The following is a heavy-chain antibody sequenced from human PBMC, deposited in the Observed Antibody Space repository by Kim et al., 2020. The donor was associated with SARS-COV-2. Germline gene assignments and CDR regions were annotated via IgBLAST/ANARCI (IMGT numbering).Heavy chain of an antibody. V-gene: IGHV3-21*01. CDR3: ARDDTMVRGVIITYDAFDI. J-gene: IGHJ3*02. CDR1: GFTFSSYS. Sequence: GGSLRLSCAASGFTFSSYSMNWVRQAPGKGLEWVSSISSSSSYIYYADSVKGRFTISRDNAKNSLYLQMNSLRAEDTAVYYCARDDTMVRGVIITYDAFDIWGQGTMVTVSS. D-gene: IGHD3-10*01. CDR2: ISSSSSYI.